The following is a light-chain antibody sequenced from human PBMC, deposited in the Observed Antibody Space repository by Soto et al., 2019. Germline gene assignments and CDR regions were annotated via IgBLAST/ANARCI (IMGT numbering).Light chain of an antibody. CDR2: GAS. Sequence: DIVMTQSPLSLPVTPGEPATLSFMASQSVSSSLAWYQQKPGQAPRLLILGASTRATGIPARFSGSGSGTEFTLSISSLQSEDSAVYYCKQYKEWPPFNCGKGTRREIK. V-gene: IGKV3-15*01. CDR3: KQYKEWPPFN. CDR1: QSVSSS. J-gene: IGKJ5*01.